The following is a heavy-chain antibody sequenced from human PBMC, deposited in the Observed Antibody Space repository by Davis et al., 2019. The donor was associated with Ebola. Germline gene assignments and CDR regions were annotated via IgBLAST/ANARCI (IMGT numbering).Heavy chain of an antibody. Sequence: ASVQVSCKASGYTFTGYYMHCVRQPPAQGLEWMGWINPNSGGTNYAQKFQGWVTMTRDTSISTAYMELSRLRSEDTAVYYCARGGGSSKRTMGYWGQGTLVTVSS. CDR3: ARGGGSSKRTMGY. J-gene: IGHJ4*02. D-gene: IGHD1-26*01. V-gene: IGHV1-2*04. CDR2: INPNSGGT. CDR1: GYTFTGYY.